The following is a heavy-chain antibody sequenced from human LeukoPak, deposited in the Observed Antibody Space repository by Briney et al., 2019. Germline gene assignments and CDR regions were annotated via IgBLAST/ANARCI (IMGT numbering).Heavy chain of an antibody. CDR2: ISYDESYK. Sequence: PGGSLRLSCAASGFTFSSYAMHWVRQAPGKGLEWVALISYDESYKYYADSVKGRFTISRDNSKNTLYLQMNSLRAEDTAVYYCARVQWELLYPDYWGQGTLVTVS. D-gene: IGHD1-26*01. CDR3: ARVQWELLYPDY. J-gene: IGHJ4*02. CDR1: GFTFSSYA. V-gene: IGHV3-30-3*01.